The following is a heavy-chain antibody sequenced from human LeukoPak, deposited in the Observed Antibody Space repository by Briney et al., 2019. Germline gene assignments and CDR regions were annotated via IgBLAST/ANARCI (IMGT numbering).Heavy chain of an antibody. CDR2: VTPSHTTR. V-gene: IGHV1-18*01. CDR3: ARDYILPLETDNGDGFAI. CDR1: GYTFGQYS. Sequence: DSVKLSCKASGYTFGQYSIGWVRQAPGKGFEWMGWVTPSHTTRVYAQEFQGRVTMTADTNTNTVSMELRSLRFDDTAVYFCARDYILPLETDNGDGFAIWGQGTVVTVSS. D-gene: IGHD3-3*02. J-gene: IGHJ3*02.